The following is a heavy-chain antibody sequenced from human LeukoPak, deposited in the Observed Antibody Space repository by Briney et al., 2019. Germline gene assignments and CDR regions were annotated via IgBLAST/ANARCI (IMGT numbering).Heavy chain of an antibody. CDR2: ISGSGGNT. Sequence: GGSLRLSCAASGFTFSSYVMTWVRQAPGKGLEWVSGISGSGGNTYYADSVKGRFTISRDNSKNTLYLQMNSLRAEDTAVYYCAKDDYYDSSGSVWGQGTLVTVSS. CDR1: GFTFSSYV. D-gene: IGHD3-22*01. J-gene: IGHJ4*02. CDR3: AKDDYYDSSGSV. V-gene: IGHV3-23*01.